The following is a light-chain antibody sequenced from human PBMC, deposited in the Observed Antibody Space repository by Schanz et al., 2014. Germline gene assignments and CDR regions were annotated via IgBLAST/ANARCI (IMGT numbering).Light chain of an antibody. CDR3: SSYTSSNTVV. CDR2: EGT. V-gene: IGLV2-14*02. Sequence: QSALTQPASVSGSPGQSITISCTGTSSDLGSYNLVSWYQQHPGKAPKLMIYEGTKRPSGVSNRFSGSRSGSTASLTISGLQAEDEADYYCSSYTSSNTVVFGGGTKLTVL. CDR1: SSDLGSYNL. J-gene: IGLJ3*02.